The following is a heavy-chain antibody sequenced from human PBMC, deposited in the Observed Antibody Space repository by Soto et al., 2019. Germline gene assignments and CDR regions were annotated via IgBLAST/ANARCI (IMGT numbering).Heavy chain of an antibody. V-gene: IGHV1-46*01. J-gene: IGHJ6*02. CDR1: GFTFTNYF. CDR2: ISPYDGSK. D-gene: IGHD1-26*01. CDR3: ARGDGRGSTGFYYYYGMDV. Sequence: QVQLVQSGAEVKKPGASVKVSCKASGFTFTNYFFHWVRQAPRQGLEWMGIISPYDGSKNYQQSLQGRVTMTSDTSTSTVYMALRSLISEDTAVYFCARGDGRGSTGFYYYYGMDVWGHGTMITVSS.